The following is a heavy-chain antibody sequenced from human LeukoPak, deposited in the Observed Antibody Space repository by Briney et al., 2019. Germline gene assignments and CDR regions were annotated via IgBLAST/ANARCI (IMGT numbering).Heavy chain of an antibody. V-gene: IGHV4-34*01. Sequence: SETLSLTCAVYGGSLSGYYWSWIRQPPGKGLEWIGEINHSGSANYNPSLKSRVTISVDTSKNQFSLKLSSVTAADTAVYYCARAHCSSTSCYGSGSYYNVHYFDYWGQGTLVTVSS. J-gene: IGHJ4*02. D-gene: IGHD3-10*01. CDR1: GGSLSGYY. CDR2: INHSGSA. CDR3: ARAHCSSTSCYGSGSYYNVHYFDY.